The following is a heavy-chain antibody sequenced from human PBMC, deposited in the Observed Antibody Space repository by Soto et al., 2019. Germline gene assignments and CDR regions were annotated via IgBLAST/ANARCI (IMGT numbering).Heavy chain of an antibody. V-gene: IGHV3-23*01. CDR3: ARQGATAATLPLIWFDP. D-gene: IGHD6-13*01. CDR1: GFTFSSYA. J-gene: IGHJ5*02. CDR2: ISGSGGST. Sequence: PGGSLRLSCAASGFTFSSYAMSWVRQAPGKGLEWVSAISGSGGSTYYADSVKGRFTISRDNSKNTLYLQMNSLRAEDTAVYYCARQGATAATLPLIWFDPWGQGTLVTVSS.